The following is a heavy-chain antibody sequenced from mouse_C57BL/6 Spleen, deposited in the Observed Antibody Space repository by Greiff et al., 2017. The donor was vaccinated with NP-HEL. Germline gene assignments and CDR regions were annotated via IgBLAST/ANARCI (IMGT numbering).Heavy chain of an antibody. CDR1: GFNITNTY. V-gene: IGHV14-3*01. D-gene: IGHD1-1*01. CDR3: ARGPTVVATEYFDV. CDR2: IDPANGNT. Sequence: EVQLQESVAELVRPGASVKLSCTASGFNITNTYMHWVKQRPEQGLEWIGRIDPANGNTKYAPKFQGKATITADTSSNTAYLQLSSLTSEDTAIYYCARGPTVVATEYFDVWGTGTTVTVSS. J-gene: IGHJ1*03.